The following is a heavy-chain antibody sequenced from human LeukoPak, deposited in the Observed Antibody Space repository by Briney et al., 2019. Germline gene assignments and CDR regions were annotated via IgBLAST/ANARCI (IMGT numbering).Heavy chain of an antibody. CDR1: GGSISSYY. J-gene: IGHJ5*02. CDR2: IYYSGST. D-gene: IGHD4-11*01. V-gene: IGHV4-59*12. CDR3: ARDRPVTGAKWFDP. Sequence: PSETLSLTCTVSGGSISSYYWSWIRQPPGKGLEWIGYIYYSGSTNYNPSLKSRVTISLDTSKNQFSLRLSSVTAADTAVYYCARDRPVTGAKWFDPWGQGALVTVSS.